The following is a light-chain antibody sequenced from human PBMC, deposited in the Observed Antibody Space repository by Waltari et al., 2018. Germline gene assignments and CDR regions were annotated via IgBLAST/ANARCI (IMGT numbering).Light chain of an antibody. V-gene: IGLV3-19*01. CDR1: RPRSYY. Sequence: SSELTQDPAVSVALGPTVRITCPGDRPRSYYASWYQQKPGQAPVLVIYGKNNRPSGIPDRFSGSSSGNTASLTITGAQAEDEADYYCNSRDSSGNHVVFGGGTKLTVL. CDR2: GKN. J-gene: IGLJ2*01. CDR3: NSRDSSGNHVV.